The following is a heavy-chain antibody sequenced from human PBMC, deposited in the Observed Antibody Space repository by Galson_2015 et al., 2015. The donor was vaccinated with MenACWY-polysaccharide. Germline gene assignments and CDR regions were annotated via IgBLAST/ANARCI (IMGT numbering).Heavy chain of an antibody. Sequence: SVKVSCKASGYSFTSYAIHWVRQAPGQRLEWMGWINAGNGRTKYSQNFQGRVTITRDTSANTTYMELSSLTSEDTAVYYCARDTPGHCTGGNCEDFDYWGQGTLVTVSS. D-gene: IGHD2-15*01. V-gene: IGHV1-3*01. CDR3: ARDTPGHCTGGNCEDFDY. CDR2: INAGNGRT. CDR1: GYSFTSYA. J-gene: IGHJ4*02.